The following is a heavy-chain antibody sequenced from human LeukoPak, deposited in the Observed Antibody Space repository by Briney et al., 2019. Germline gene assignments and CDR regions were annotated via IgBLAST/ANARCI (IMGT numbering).Heavy chain of an antibody. V-gene: IGHV4-39*01. Sequence: TSETLSLTCTVSGGSISSSSYYLGWIRQPPGKGLEWIGRIYYSGSTYYNPSLKSRVTISVDTSKNQFSLKLSSVTAADTAVYYCARHRGTMVRGVITASDYWGQGTLVTVSS. D-gene: IGHD3-10*01. CDR2: IYYSGST. J-gene: IGHJ4*02. CDR1: GGSISSSSYY. CDR3: ARHRGTMVRGVITASDY.